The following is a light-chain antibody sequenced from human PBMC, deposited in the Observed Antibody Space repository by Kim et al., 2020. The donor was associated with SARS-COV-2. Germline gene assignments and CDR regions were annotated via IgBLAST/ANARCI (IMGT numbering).Light chain of an antibody. CDR2: VAS. CDR3: QKCNGPPWT. CDR1: RGISSN. J-gene: IGKJ1*01. Sequence: GGGRRGISSNVAWYKQKPGEVPRLLMYVASVWKSGVPSRFSGSGSGTDFTLTISSLQPEDAATYYCQKCNGPPWTFGQGTKVDIK. V-gene: IGKV1-27*01.